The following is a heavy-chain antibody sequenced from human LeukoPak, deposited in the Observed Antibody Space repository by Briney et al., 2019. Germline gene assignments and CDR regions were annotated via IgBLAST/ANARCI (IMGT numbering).Heavy chain of an antibody. D-gene: IGHD2-2*02. CDR1: GYTLTELS. V-gene: IGHV1-24*01. Sequence: GASVKVSCKVSGYTLTELSMHWVRQAPGKGLEWMGGFDPEDGETIYAQKFQGRVTMTEDTSTDTAYMELSSLRSEDTAVYYCATDQNYCSSTSCYKRIDPWGQGTLVTVSS. CDR3: ATDQNYCSSTSCYKRIDP. CDR2: FDPEDGET. J-gene: IGHJ5*02.